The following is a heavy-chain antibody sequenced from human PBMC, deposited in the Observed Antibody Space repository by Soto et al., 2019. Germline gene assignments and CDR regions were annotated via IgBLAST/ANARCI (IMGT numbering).Heavy chain of an antibody. CDR3: ARVYTIVRGAPSWLDP. CDR1: GGTFSRYT. Sequence: QVQLVQSGAEVKKPGSSVKVSCKASGGTFSRYTINWVRQAPGQGLEWMGRIIPIAAIANYTQKFQGRVTVNVAKSSATGDMELSSLRSADTAVYYCARVYTIVRGAPSWLDPWGQGNQVTVSS. V-gene: IGHV1-69*02. J-gene: IGHJ5*02. CDR2: IIPIAAIA. D-gene: IGHD3-10*01.